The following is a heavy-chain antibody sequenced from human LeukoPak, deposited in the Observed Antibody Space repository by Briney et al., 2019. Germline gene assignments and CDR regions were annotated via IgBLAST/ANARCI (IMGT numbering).Heavy chain of an antibody. Sequence: GGSLRLSCAASGFTFTNAWMSWVRQAPGKGLEWVGRIKSKSDGGTTDYAAPVKGRFTISRDDSKKTMYLQMSSLKTEDTAVYFCARVYYYDSGSYIEDIWGQGTMVTVSS. J-gene: IGHJ3*02. CDR3: ARVYYYDSGSYIEDI. D-gene: IGHD3-10*01. V-gene: IGHV3-15*01. CDR2: IKSKSDGGTT. CDR1: GFTFTNAW.